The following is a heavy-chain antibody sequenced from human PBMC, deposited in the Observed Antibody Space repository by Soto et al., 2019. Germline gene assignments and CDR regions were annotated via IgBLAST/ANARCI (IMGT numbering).Heavy chain of an antibody. Sequence: GGSLRLSCAASGFTFSSYSMNWVRQAPGKGLEWVSFISSSGTIYYADSVKGRFTISRDNSKNTLYLQMNSLRAEDTAVFYCAKRGIAARGVAHGMDVWGQGTTVTVSS. V-gene: IGHV3-48*01. CDR1: GFTFSSYS. D-gene: IGHD6-6*01. CDR2: ISSSGTI. CDR3: AKRGIAARGVAHGMDV. J-gene: IGHJ6*02.